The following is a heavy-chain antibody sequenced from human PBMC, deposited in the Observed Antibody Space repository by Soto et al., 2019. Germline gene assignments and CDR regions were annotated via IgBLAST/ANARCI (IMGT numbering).Heavy chain of an antibody. CDR3: ASLLSPGGNSVDSAFDI. CDR1: GYTFTSYY. CDR2: INPSGGST. Sequence: ASVKVSCKASGYTFTSYYMHWVRQAPGQGLEWMGIINPSGGSTSYAQKFQGRVTMTRDTSTSTVYMELSSLRSEDTAVYYCASLLSPGGNSVDSAFDIWGQGTMVTVSS. V-gene: IGHV1-46*01. D-gene: IGHD2-21*02. J-gene: IGHJ3*02.